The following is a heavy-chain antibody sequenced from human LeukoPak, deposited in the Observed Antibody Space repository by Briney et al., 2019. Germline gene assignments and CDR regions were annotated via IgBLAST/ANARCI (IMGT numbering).Heavy chain of an antibody. D-gene: IGHD3-22*01. J-gene: IGHJ5*02. CDR1: GFTFSSYW. CDR2: IKQDGSEK. CDR3: AREGDGYKRTNWFDP. V-gene: IGHV3-7*03. Sequence: GGSLRLSCAASGFTFSSYWMSWVRQAPGKGLEWVANIKQDGSEKYYVDSVKGRFTISRDNAKNSLYLQMNSLRAEDTAVYYCAREGDGYKRTNWFDPWGQGTLVTVSS.